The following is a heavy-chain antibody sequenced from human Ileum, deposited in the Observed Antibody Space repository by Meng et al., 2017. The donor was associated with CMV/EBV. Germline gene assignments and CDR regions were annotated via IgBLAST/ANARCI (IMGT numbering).Heavy chain of an antibody. CDR3: ASEIGPRNFDH. Sequence: LSLTCVASGFTFSQYNMNWVRQAPGKGLEWVAMISYDGSNKYYTDSVQGRFTISRDNSKNTLSLQMNNLRDEDTAVYYCASEIGPRNFDHWGQGALVTVSS. CDR2: ISYDGSNK. J-gene: IGHJ4*02. V-gene: IGHV3-30-3*01. CDR1: GFTFSQYN.